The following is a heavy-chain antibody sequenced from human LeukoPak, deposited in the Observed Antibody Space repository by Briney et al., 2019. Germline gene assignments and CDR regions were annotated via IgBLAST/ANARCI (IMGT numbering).Heavy chain of an antibody. CDR2: IKQDGSEK. V-gene: IGHV3-7*01. J-gene: IGHJ4*02. CDR1: GFSFRSFW. CDR3: ARVYDFWSGYDY. Sequence: GGSLRLSCAASGFSFRSFWMTWVRRAPGKGLERVANIKQDGSEKYYVDSVKGRFTISRDNAKNTLYLQMNSLRAEDTAVYYCARVYDFWSGYDYWGQGTLVTVSS. D-gene: IGHD3-3*01.